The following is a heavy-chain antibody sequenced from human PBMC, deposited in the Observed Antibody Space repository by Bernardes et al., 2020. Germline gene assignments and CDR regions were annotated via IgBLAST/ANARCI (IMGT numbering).Heavy chain of an antibody. CDR3: ARESPAGTYYYYGMDV. V-gene: IGHV3-53*01. Sequence: GVLRLSCAASGFTVSSNYMSWVRQAPGKGLEWVSVIYSGGSTYYADSVKGRFTISRDNSKNTLYLQMNSLRAEDTAVYYCARESPAGTYYYYGMDVWGKGTTVTVSS. D-gene: IGHD6-13*01. CDR2: IYSGGST. J-gene: IGHJ6*04. CDR1: GFTVSSNY.